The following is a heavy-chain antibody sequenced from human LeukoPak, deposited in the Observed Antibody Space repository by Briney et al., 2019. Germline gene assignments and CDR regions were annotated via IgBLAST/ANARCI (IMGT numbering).Heavy chain of an antibody. J-gene: IGHJ6*02. V-gene: IGHV3-13*01. CDR2: IAPVAAT. CDR3: ARDIVVVPAATDAYYYYYGMDV. D-gene: IGHD2-2*01. Sequence: GSLRLSCAASGFTFSTSDMQWVRQTTGIGLGWVSPIAPVAATYCPGSVKGRFTISRENAKNSLYLQMNSLRAEDTAVYYCARDIVVVPAATDAYYYYYGMDVWGQGTTVTVSS. CDR1: GFTFSTSD.